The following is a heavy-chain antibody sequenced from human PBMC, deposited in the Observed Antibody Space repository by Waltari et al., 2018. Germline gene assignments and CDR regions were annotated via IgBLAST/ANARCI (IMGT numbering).Heavy chain of an antibody. CDR3: ARGGLYGQQLLESAFEI. V-gene: IGHV1-69*05. CDR2: IIPMFETA. Sequence: QVQLVQSGAEVKKPGSSVKVSCKASGGSFSTYAITWVRQAPGQGLEWMGGIIPMFETANYAQKFQERVTITPDGSMTTAYMELSSLTSEDTAVYYCARGGLYGQQLLESAFEIWGQGTKVTVAS. D-gene: IGHD6-13*01. J-gene: IGHJ3*02. CDR1: GGSFSTYA.